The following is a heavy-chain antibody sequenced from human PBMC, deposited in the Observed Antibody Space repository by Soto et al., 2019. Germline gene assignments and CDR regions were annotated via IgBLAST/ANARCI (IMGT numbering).Heavy chain of an antibody. V-gene: IGHV3-21*01. J-gene: IGHJ4*02. CDR2: ISSSSSYI. D-gene: IGHD6-13*01. CDR3: AREIIAAAGTW. CDR1: GFTCSSYS. Sequence: GGSLKLSCAASGFTCSSYSMNWVRQAPGKGLEWVSSISSSSSYIYYAGSVKGRFTIPRDNAKNSLYLQMNSLRAEDTAVYYCAREIIAAAGTWWGQGTLVTVSS.